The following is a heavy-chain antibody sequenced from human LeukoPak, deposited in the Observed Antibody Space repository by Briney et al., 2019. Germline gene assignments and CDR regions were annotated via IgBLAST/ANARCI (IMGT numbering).Heavy chain of an antibody. CDR3: ARTDTAMVNDFDY. Sequence: SVKVSCKASGGTFSSYAISWVRQAPGQGLEWMGGIIPIFGTANYAQKFQGRATITTDESTSTAYMELSSLRSEDTAVYYCARTDTAMVNDFDYWGQGTLVTVSS. J-gene: IGHJ4*02. CDR1: GGTFSSYA. D-gene: IGHD5-18*01. CDR2: IIPIFGTA. V-gene: IGHV1-69*05.